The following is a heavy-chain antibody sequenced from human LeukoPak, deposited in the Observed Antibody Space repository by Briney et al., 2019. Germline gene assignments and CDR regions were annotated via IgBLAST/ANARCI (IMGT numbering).Heavy chain of an antibody. CDR2: ISGSGGST. Sequence: QSGGSLRLSCAASGFTFSSYAMSWVRQAPGKGLEWVSAISGSGGSTYYADSVKGRFTISRDNSKNTLYLQMNSLRAEDTAVYYCAKDVEYSSSGGWFDPWGQGTLVTVSS. D-gene: IGHD6-6*01. CDR1: GFTFSSYA. J-gene: IGHJ5*02. CDR3: AKDVEYSSSGGWFDP. V-gene: IGHV3-23*01.